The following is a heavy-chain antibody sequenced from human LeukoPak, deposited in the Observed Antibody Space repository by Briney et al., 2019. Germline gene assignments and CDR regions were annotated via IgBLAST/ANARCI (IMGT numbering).Heavy chain of an antibody. J-gene: IGHJ6*03. CDR3: ARGLSAGVDVYYYYMDV. CDR1: GGTFSRSA. Sequence: GASVKVSCKASGGTFSRSAISWVRQAPGQGLEWMARIIPIFGTANYAQKFQGKVTITTDESTNTAYMELSSLRSEDTAVYYCARGLSAGVDVYYYYMDVWGKGTTVTVSS. V-gene: IGHV1-69*05. D-gene: IGHD3-10*01. CDR2: IIPIFGTA.